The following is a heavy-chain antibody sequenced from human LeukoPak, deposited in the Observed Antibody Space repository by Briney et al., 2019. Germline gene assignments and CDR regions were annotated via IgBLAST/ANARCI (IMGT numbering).Heavy chain of an antibody. CDR1: GGSISSYY. D-gene: IGHD5-24*01. Sequence: SETLSLTCTVSGGSISSYYWSWIRQPPGKGLEWIGYIYYSGSTNYNPSLKSRVTISVDTSKNQFSLKLSSVTAADTAVYYCARTEMATSPRGYFDFWSQGTLVTVSS. V-gene: IGHV4-59*01. CDR2: IYYSGST. CDR3: ARTEMATSPRGYFDF. J-gene: IGHJ4*02.